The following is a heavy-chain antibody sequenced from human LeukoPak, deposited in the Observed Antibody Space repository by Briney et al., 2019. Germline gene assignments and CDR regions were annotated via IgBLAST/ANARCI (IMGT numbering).Heavy chain of an antibody. D-gene: IGHD3-10*01. CDR3: ARDFEHHPVPSMVRTTPMYYFDY. J-gene: IGHJ4*02. V-gene: IGHV1-46*01. CDR2: INPSGGST. Sequence: ASVKVSCKASGYTFTSYYMHWVRQAPGQGLEWMGIINPSGGSTSYAQKFQGRVTMTRDTSTSTVYMELSSLRSEDTAVYYCARDFEHHPVPSMVRTTPMYYFDYWGQGTLVTVSS. CDR1: GYTFTSYY.